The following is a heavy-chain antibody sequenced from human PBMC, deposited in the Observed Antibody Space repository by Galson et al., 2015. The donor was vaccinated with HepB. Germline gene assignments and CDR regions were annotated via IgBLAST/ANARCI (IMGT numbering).Heavy chain of an antibody. CDR3: ARDWGEGSIDY. V-gene: IGHV3-74*01. CDR2: INSGGRST. J-gene: IGHJ4*02. Sequence: SLRLSCAASGFTFSSFAMHWVRQAPGKGLEWVSRINSGGRSTSYADSVKGRFTISRDNYKNTLYLQMNSLRAEDTAVYYCARDWGEGSIDYWCQGTLVTVSS. CDR1: GFTFSSFA. D-gene: IGHD3-16*01.